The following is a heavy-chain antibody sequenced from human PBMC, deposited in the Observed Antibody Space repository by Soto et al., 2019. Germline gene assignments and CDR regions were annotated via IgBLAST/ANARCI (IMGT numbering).Heavy chain of an antibody. CDR1: GFTFSSYS. J-gene: IGHJ4*02. CDR2: ISSSSSTI. Sequence: LRLSCAASGFTFSSYSMNWVRQAPGKGLEWVSYISSSSSTIYYADSVKGRFTISRDNAKNSLYLQMNSLRDEDTAVYYCARGPHDYVWGSYRPRGWYFDYWGQGTMVTVSS. D-gene: IGHD3-16*02. V-gene: IGHV3-48*02. CDR3: ARGPHDYVWGSYRPRGWYFDY.